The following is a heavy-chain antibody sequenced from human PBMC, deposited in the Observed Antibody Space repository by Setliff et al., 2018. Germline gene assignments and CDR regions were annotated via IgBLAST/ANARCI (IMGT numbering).Heavy chain of an antibody. J-gene: IGHJ4*02. D-gene: IGHD5-12*01. V-gene: IGHV4-38-2*02. Sequence: SETLSLTCTVSGYSISSGYYWGWIREPPGKGLEWIGSIYHSVSTFYNPSLKSRVTISVDTSQNEFSLKLSSVTAADTAVYYCARDGLRYYFDYWGQGTLVTVSS. CDR2: IYHSVST. CDR3: ARDGLRYYFDY. CDR1: GYSISSGYY.